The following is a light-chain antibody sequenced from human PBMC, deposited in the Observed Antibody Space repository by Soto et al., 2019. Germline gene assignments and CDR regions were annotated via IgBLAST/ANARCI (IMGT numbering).Light chain of an antibody. J-gene: IGLJ3*02. CDR3: QSYDSSLSAAV. CDR1: TSNIGAGHD. Sequence: QSVLTQPPSVSGAPGQKVIISCTGSTSNIGAGHDVHWYQQLPGTAPKLLIYSNSNRPSGVPDRLSGSKSGTSASLAITGLQVEDEADYYCQSYDSSLSAAVFGGGTKLTVL. V-gene: IGLV1-40*01. CDR2: SNS.